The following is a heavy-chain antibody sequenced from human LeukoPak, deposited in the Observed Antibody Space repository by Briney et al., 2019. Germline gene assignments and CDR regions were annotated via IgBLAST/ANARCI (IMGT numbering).Heavy chain of an antibody. Sequence: GGSLRLSCAASGFTFSSYAMSWVRQAPGKGLEWVANIKLDGSEKNYVDSVKGRFTISRDNTKNSLYLQMNSLRAEDTAVYYCARDPIAVAGTGAFDIWGQGTMVTVSS. V-gene: IGHV3-7*03. CDR2: IKLDGSEK. J-gene: IGHJ3*02. D-gene: IGHD6-19*01. CDR1: GFTFSSYA. CDR3: ARDPIAVAGTGAFDI.